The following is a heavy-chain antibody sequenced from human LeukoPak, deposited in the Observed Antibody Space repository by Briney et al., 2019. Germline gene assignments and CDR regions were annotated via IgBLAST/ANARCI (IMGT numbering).Heavy chain of an antibody. D-gene: IGHD3-16*01. CDR2: IIPIFGTA. CDR1: GGTFSSYA. CDR3: ARLYESNARGRFDY. Sequence: ASVKVSCKASGGTFSSYAISWVRQAPGQGLEWMGGIIPIFGTANYAQKFLGRVTITTDESTSTAYMELSSLRSEDTAVYYCARLYESNARGRFDYWGQGTLVTVSS. V-gene: IGHV1-69*05. J-gene: IGHJ4*02.